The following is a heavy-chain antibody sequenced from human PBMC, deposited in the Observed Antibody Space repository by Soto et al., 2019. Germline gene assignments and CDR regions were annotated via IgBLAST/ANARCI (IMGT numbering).Heavy chain of an antibody. D-gene: IGHD6-19*01. CDR2: IYTSGSP. J-gene: IGHJ4*02. V-gene: IGHV4-4*07. Sequence: QVQLQESGPGLVKPSETLSITCTVSGGSISSYYWSWIRQPAGKGLEWIGRIYTSGSPNYNPSLKSRVTRPVDTSKSQFSLKLSSVTAADTAGYYCAAQGGGRHSGFAFVDYWGQGTLVTVSS. CDR3: AAQGGGRHSGFAFVDY. CDR1: GGSISSYY.